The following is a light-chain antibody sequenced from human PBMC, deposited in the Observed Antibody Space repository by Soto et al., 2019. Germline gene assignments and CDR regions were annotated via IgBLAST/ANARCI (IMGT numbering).Light chain of an antibody. CDR3: SSYTSSSTLVV. Sequence: QSALTQPASVSGSPGQSITISCTGTSGDVGGYTSVSWHQQHPGKAPKLMIYEVSNRPSGVSDRFSGSKSGNTASLTISGLQAEDEADYYCSSYTSSSTLVVFGTGTKVTVL. CDR1: SGDVGGYTS. V-gene: IGLV2-14*01. J-gene: IGLJ1*01. CDR2: EVS.